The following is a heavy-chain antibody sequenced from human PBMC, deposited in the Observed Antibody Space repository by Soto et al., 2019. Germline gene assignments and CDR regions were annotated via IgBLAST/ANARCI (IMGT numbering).Heavy chain of an antibody. CDR1: GGTFSSYT. Sequence: QVQLVQSGAEVKKPGSSVKVSCKASGGTFSSYTISWVRQAPGQGLEWMGRIIPILGIANYAQKFQGRVTITADKSTSTAYMELSSPRSEDTAVYYCARDYYDSSGYCYWGQGTLVTVSS. J-gene: IGHJ4*02. D-gene: IGHD3-22*01. CDR2: IIPILGIA. CDR3: ARDYYDSSGYCY. V-gene: IGHV1-69*08.